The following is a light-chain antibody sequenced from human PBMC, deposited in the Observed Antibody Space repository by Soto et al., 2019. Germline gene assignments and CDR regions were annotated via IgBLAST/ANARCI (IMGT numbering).Light chain of an antibody. CDR1: SRDVGGYNS. CDR2: EVS. Sequence: QSALTQPASVSGSPGQSITISCTGTSRDVGGYNSVSWYQQHPGTAPKLIIYEVSNRPSGVSDRFSGSKSGTSASLAISGLQSEDEADYYCAAWDDSLNGPVFGGGTQLTVL. J-gene: IGLJ2*01. V-gene: IGLV2-14*01. CDR3: AAWDDSLNGPV.